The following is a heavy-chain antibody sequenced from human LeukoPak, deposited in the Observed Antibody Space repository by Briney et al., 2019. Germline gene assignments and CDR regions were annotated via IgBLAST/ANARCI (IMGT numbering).Heavy chain of an antibody. D-gene: IGHD3-10*01. CDR3: AHSGFYYGSGSLGY. J-gene: IGHJ4*02. CDR1: GFSLSTTGVG. Sequence: SGPTLVNPTQTLTLTCTFSGFSLSTTGVGVGWIRQPPGKALEWLALIYWDDDKRYNPSLKSRLTVTKDTSENQVVLTMTNMDPVDTATYYCAHSGFYYGSGSLGYWGQGTLVTVSS. CDR2: IYWDDDK. V-gene: IGHV2-5*02.